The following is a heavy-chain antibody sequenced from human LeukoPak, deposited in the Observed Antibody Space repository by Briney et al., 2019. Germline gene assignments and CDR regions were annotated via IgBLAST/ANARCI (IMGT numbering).Heavy chain of an antibody. J-gene: IGHJ5*02. CDR1: GGYVSSGSYY. Sequence: PSETLSLTCTVSGGYVSSGSYYWSWLRQPAGKGLEWIGRIYTSGSTNFNPSLKSRLTISLDTSKNQFSLNLSSVTAADTAVYYCARDLSLGIAAAGRGRWFDPWGQGTLVTVSS. D-gene: IGHD6-13*01. CDR2: IYTSGST. V-gene: IGHV4-61*02. CDR3: ARDLSLGIAAAGRGRWFDP.